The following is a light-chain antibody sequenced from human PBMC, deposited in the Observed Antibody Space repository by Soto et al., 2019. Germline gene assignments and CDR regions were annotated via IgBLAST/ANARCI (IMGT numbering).Light chain of an antibody. CDR1: SSNIGAGYD. J-gene: IGLJ1*01. CDR2: INK. CDR3: QSYDSSPSGYV. Sequence: QSALTQPPSVSGAPGQRVTISCTGSSSNIGAGYDVHWYQQLPGTAPKLLIYINKNRPSGVPDRFSGSKSGTSASLTITGLQAEDEADYYCQSYDSSPSGYVFGTGTKLTVL. V-gene: IGLV1-40*01.